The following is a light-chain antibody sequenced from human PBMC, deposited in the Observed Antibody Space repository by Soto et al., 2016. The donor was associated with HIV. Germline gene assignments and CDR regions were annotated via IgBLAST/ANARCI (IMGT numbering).Light chain of an antibody. V-gene: IGKV1-12*01. CDR2: VAS. CDR3: LQDYNYPYT. CDR1: QDISSW. J-gene: IGKJ2*01. Sequence: DIQMTQSPSSVSASVGDRVTITCRASQDISSWLAWYQQKPGKAPKLLIYVASSLGSGVPLRFSGSGSGTDFTLTISSLQPEDSASYFCLQDYNYPYTFGQGTKLEIK.